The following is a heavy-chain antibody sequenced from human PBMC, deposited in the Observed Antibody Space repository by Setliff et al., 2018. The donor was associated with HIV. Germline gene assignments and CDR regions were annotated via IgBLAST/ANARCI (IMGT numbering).Heavy chain of an antibody. V-gene: IGHV1-8*02. CDR1: GYTFTNYG. J-gene: IGHJ4*01. Sequence: ASVKVSCKASGYTFTNYGISWVRQAAGHGLEWMGWMAPYSGNTGYAQKFQGRVSMTRNTSISTAYMELSSLRSEDTAVYYCARVGSYWTQFDYWGQGTLVTVSS. D-gene: IGHD2-15*01. CDR3: ARVGSYWTQFDY. CDR2: MAPYSGNT.